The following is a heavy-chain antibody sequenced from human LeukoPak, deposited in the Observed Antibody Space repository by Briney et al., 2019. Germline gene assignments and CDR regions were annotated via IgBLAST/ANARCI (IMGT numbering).Heavy chain of an antibody. CDR3: ARAYGSGSYYNAHFDY. D-gene: IGHD3-10*01. CDR1: GGSISSGDYY. J-gene: IGHJ4*02. CDR2: IYYSGST. V-gene: IGHV4-30-4*01. Sequence: SETLSLTCTVSGGSISSGDYYWSWIRQPPGKGLEWIGYIYYSGSTYYNPSLKSRVTISVDTSKNQFSLKLSSVTAADTAVYYCARAYGSGSYYNAHFDYWGQGTLVTVSS.